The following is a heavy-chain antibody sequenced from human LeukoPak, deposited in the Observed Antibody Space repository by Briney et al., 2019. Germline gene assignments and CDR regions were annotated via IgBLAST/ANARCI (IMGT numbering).Heavy chain of an antibody. CDR1: GFTFSSYD. J-gene: IGHJ4*02. CDR3: AKDRNVWNFDS. Sequence: PGRSLRLSCAASGFTFSSYDMHWVRQAPGKGLEWVSGISGSGDSTYYADSVKGRFTISRDNSKNTLYLQMNSLRAEDTAVYYCAKDRNVWNFDSWGQGTLVTVSA. V-gene: IGHV3-23*01. CDR2: ISGSGDST. D-gene: IGHD1-1*01.